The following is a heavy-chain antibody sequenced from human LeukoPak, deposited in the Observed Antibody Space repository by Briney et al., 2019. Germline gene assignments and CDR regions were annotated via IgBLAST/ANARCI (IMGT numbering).Heavy chain of an antibody. D-gene: IGHD4-11*01. CDR1: GYTFTSYY. CDR3: ARDWPTVIADY. V-gene: IGHV1-18*04. Sequence: ASVKVSCKASGYTFTSYYMHWVRQAPGQGLEWMGWISANNGDTKYAQRMQGRLTMTTDTSTSTAYMELRSLRSDDTAIYYCARDWPTVIADYWGQGTLVTVSS. CDR2: ISANNGDT. J-gene: IGHJ4*02.